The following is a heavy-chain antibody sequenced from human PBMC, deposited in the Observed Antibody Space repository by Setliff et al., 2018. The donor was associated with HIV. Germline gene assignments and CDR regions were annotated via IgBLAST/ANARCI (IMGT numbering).Heavy chain of an antibody. V-gene: IGHV4-61*09. Sequence: SETLSLTCSVSGGSISSRSYYWSWIRQPAGKGLEWIGHIHTSGSTDYSPSLKSRVTISVDTSKEQFSLKLSSVTAADTAVYYCARGDSYYDILTGRAFDAFGIWGQGTVVTVSS. CDR1: GGSISSRSYY. J-gene: IGHJ3*02. CDR2: IHTSGST. CDR3: ARGDSYYDILTGRAFDAFGI. D-gene: IGHD3-9*01.